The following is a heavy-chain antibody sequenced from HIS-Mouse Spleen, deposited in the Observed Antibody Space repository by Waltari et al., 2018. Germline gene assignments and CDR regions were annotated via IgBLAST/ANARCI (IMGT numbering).Heavy chain of an antibody. CDR1: GGSISSSSYY. J-gene: IGHJ2*01. D-gene: IGHD6-13*01. CDR2: IYYSGST. V-gene: IGHV4-39*07. Sequence: QLQLQESGPGLVKPSETLSLTCTVSGGSISSSSYYWGWIRQPPGKGLAWIGSIYYSGSTYTNPALKSRVTISVDTSKNQFSLKLGSVTGADTAVYYCAREIPCSSSWYDWYFDLWGRGTLVTVSS. CDR3: AREIPCSSSWYDWYFDL.